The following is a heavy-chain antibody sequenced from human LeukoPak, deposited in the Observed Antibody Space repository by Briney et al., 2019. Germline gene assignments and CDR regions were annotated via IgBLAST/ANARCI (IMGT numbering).Heavy chain of an antibody. D-gene: IGHD6-19*01. CDR2: ISVYDGKT. CDR3: ARVKGVIAVAGHNWFDP. V-gene: IGHV1-18*01. Sequence: ASVKVSCKTSGYTFDTYGITWVRQTPGQGLEWMGWISVYDGKTNFAEKFQGRLSMTADTSTNTAYMELRSLRSDDTAVYFCARVKGVIAVAGHNWFDPWGQGTLVTVSS. J-gene: IGHJ5*02. CDR1: GYTFDTYG.